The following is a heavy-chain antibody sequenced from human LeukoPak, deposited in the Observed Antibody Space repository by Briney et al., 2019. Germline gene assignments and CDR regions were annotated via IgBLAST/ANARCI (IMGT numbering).Heavy chain of an antibody. CDR1: GFTFSSYS. V-gene: IGHV3-21*01. J-gene: IGHJ4*02. CDR3: ARGAPGVATTPEPDY. CDR2: ISNSSSYI. Sequence: GGSLRLSCAASGFTFSSYSMNWVRQAPGKGLEWVSSISNSSSYIYYADSVKGRFTISRDNAKNSLYLQMNSLRAEDTAVYYCARGAPGVATTPEPDYWGQGTLVTVSS. D-gene: IGHD5-12*01.